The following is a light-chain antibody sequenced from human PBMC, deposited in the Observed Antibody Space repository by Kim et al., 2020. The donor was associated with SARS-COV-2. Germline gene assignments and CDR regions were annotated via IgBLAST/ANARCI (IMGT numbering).Light chain of an antibody. CDR1: QSVSSNY. J-gene: IGKJ1*01. Sequence: SPGERATLSCRASQSVSSNYLAWHQQKPGQAPRLLIYGASSRATGIPDRFSGSGSGTDFTLTISRLEPEYFAVYYCQQYGSSPRTFGLGTKVDIK. CDR3: QQYGSSPRT. V-gene: IGKV3-20*01. CDR2: GAS.